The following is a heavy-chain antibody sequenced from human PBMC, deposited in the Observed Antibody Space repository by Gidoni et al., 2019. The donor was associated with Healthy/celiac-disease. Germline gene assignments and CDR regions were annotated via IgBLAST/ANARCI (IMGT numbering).Heavy chain of an antibody. CDR3: AREVGDQPGIEYMDV. CDR1: GGSISSYY. D-gene: IGHD6-13*01. V-gene: IGHV4-59*01. CDR2: IYYSGST. Sequence: QVQLQESGPGLVKPSETLSLTCTVSGGSISSYYWSWIRQPPGKGLEWIGYIYYSGSTNYNPSLKSRVTISVDTSKNQFSLKLSSVTAADTAVYYCAREVGDQPGIEYMDVWGKGTTVTVSS. J-gene: IGHJ6*03.